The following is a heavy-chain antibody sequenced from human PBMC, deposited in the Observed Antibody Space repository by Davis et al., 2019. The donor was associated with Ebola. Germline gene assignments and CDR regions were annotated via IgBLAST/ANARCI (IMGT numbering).Heavy chain of an antibody. J-gene: IGHJ4*02. CDR2: LNPNSGNT. D-gene: IGHD2-8*01. CDR1: GGTFSSYA. V-gene: IGHV1-8*02. Sequence: ASVKVSCKASGGTFSSYAISWVRQAPGQGLEWMGWLNPNSGNTDSTHKFQGRLTMTKNISIGTAYMELSTLTSEDTAVYYCARRVYSRSGFDSWGQGTLVTVSS. CDR3: ARRVYSRSGFDS.